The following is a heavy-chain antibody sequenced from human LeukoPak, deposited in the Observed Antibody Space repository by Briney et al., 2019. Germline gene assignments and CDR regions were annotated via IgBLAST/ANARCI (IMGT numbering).Heavy chain of an antibody. Sequence: ASVKVSCKASGGTFTSYAISWVRQAPGQGLEWMGGIIPIFGTANYAQKFQGRVTITTDESTSTAYMELSSLRSEDTAVYYCARGPGITMVRGVPYYFDYWGQGTLVTVSS. D-gene: IGHD3-10*01. J-gene: IGHJ4*02. V-gene: IGHV1-69*05. CDR2: IIPIFGTA. CDR1: GGTFTSYA. CDR3: ARGPGITMVRGVPYYFDY.